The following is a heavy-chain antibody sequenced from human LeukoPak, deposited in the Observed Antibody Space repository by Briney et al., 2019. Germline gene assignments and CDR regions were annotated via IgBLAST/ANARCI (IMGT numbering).Heavy chain of an antibody. J-gene: IGHJ4*02. D-gene: IGHD6-6*01. CDR1: GFTFSSYA. CDR3: AKDPRYSSSSLLDY. Sequence: GGSLRLSCAASGFTFSSYAMSWVRQAPGQGLEWVSAISGSGGSTYYADSVKGRFTISRDNSKNTLYLQTNSLRAEDTAVYYCAKDPRYSSSSLLDYWGQGTLVTVSS. CDR2: ISGSGGST. V-gene: IGHV3-23*01.